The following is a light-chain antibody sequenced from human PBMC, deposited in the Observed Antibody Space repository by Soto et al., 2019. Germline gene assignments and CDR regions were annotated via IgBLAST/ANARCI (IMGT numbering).Light chain of an antibody. CDR2: DAS. J-gene: IGKJ5*01. V-gene: IGKV3-11*01. CDR3: QQYNNWPFS. CDR1: QSVIRY. Sequence: ESVLTQSPATLSLSPGERATLSCRASQSVIRYLAWYQQRPGQAPRLLIYDASYRATGIPARFSGSGSGTDFTLTISGLQSEDSAIYFCQQYNNWPFSFGQGTRLEIK.